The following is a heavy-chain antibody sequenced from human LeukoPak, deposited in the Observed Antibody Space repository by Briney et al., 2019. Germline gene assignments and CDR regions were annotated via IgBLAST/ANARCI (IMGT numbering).Heavy chain of an antibody. Sequence: PSETLSLTCTVSGDSISSNNYYWGWIRQPPGKGLEWIGSTYYSGSTYYNPSLKSRVTISVDTSKNQFSLKLSSVTAADTAVYYCAVGNYYYFDYWGQGTLVTVSS. CDR2: TYYSGST. CDR1: GDSISSNNYY. V-gene: IGHV4-39*07. D-gene: IGHD1-26*01. CDR3: AVGNYYYFDY. J-gene: IGHJ4*02.